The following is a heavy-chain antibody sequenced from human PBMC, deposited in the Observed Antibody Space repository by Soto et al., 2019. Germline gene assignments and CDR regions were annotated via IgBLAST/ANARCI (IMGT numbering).Heavy chain of an antibody. D-gene: IGHD3-10*01. Sequence: GASVKVSCKASGGTFSSYAISWVRQAPGRGLEWMGGIIPIFGTANYAQKFQGRVTITADESTSTAYMELSSLRSEDTAVYYCARGFHLSGPTELDYSYYGMDVWGQGTTVTVSS. J-gene: IGHJ6*02. CDR1: GGTFSSYA. V-gene: IGHV1-69*13. CDR2: IIPIFGTA. CDR3: ARGFHLSGPTELDYSYYGMDV.